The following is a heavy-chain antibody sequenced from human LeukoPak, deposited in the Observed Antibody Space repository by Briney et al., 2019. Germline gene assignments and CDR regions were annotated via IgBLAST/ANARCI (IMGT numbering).Heavy chain of an antibody. CDR1: GFTFSSYA. CDR2: IIPIFGTA. CDR3: ARDPGPFYYGSGSPQPTYYGMDV. D-gene: IGHD3-10*01. Sequence: GGSLRLSCAASGFTFSSYAISWVRQAPGQGLEWMGGIIPIFGTANYAQKFQGRVTITADESTSTAYMELSSLRSEDTAVYYCARDPGPFYYGSGSPQPTYYGMDVWGQGTTVTVSS. J-gene: IGHJ6*02. V-gene: IGHV1-69*01.